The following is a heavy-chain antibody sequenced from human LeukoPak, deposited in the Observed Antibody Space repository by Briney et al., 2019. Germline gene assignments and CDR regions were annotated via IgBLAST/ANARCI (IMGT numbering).Heavy chain of an antibody. Sequence: GGSLRLSCVVSGLRFSNYGMSWVRQAPGKGLEWVSAISGTGDSTYYADSVKGRFSISRDNSKNTLYLHMNSLRAGDTAVYYCAKDRGVGHGYNRDYWGQGTLVTVSS. V-gene: IGHV3-23*01. J-gene: IGHJ4*02. D-gene: IGHD5-24*01. CDR3: AKDRGVGHGYNRDY. CDR1: GLRFSNYG. CDR2: ISGTGDST.